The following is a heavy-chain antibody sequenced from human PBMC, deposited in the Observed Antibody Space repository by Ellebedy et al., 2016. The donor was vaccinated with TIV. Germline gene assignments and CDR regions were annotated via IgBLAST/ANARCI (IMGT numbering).Heavy chain of an antibody. J-gene: IGHJ4*02. V-gene: IGHV3-9*01. Sequence: GGSLRLSXAASGFTFDDYAMHWVRQAPGKGLEWVSGISWNSGSMGYADSVKGRFTISRDNAKNSLYLQMNSLRAEDTALYYCAKDIYSYDKGDFDYWGQGTLVTVSS. CDR1: GFTFDDYA. D-gene: IGHD5-18*01. CDR2: ISWNSGSM. CDR3: AKDIYSYDKGDFDY.